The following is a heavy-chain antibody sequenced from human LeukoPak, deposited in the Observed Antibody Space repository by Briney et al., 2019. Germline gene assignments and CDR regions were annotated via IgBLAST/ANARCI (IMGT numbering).Heavy chain of an antibody. CDR3: ARVGDYGDSYFDY. CDR2: IYYSGST. V-gene: IGHV4-59*08. D-gene: IGHD4-17*01. CDR1: GGSISSYY. J-gene: IGHJ4*02. Sequence: PSETLSLTCTVSGGSISSYYWSWIRQPPGKGLEWIGYIYYSGSTYYNPSLKSRVTISVDTSKNQFSLKLSSVTAADTAVYYCARVGDYGDSYFDYWGQGTLVTVSS.